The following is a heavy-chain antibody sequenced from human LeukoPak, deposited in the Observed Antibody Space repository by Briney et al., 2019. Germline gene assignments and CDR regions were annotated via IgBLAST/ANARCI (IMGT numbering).Heavy chain of an antibody. J-gene: IGHJ4*02. CDR3: ARVGGYYSSDVGFDY. Sequence: SETLSLTCSVFGGSISISSHYWAWLRQSSGEGLEWIASVYYSGSTYDNPSLKSRVTISVDTSKNQFSLDLSSVTVADTAVYYCARVGGYYSSDVGFDYWGQGTLVTVSS. CDR1: GGSISISSHY. CDR2: VYYSGST. V-gene: IGHV4-39*07. D-gene: IGHD3-10*01.